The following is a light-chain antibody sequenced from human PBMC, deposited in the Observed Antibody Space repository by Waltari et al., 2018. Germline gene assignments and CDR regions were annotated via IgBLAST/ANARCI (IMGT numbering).Light chain of an antibody. V-gene: IGKV2-30*01. Sequence: DLVMTQSPVTLAVTLGQSASISCTSSQTLLNTDGNVYLNWFHQRPGQSPRRLIYQVSKRDSGVPHRFRGSGSHTDFTLTITRVEAEDVGVYCCMQGVRPWTFGQGTRVEIK. CDR3: MQGVRPWT. CDR2: QVS. CDR1: QTLLNTDGNVY. J-gene: IGKJ1*01.